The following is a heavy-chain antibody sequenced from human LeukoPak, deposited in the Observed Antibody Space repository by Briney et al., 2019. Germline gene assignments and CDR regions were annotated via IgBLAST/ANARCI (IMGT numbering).Heavy chain of an antibody. CDR1: GFIFTDYG. CDR3: AKEDRYSSGWCFDY. V-gene: IGHV3-23*01. Sequence: GGSLRLSCAASGFIFTDYGMHWVRQAPGKGLEWVSAISGSGGSTYYADSVKGRFTISRDNSKNTLYLQMNSLRAEDSAVYYCAKEDRYSSGWCFDYWGQGSLVTVSS. J-gene: IGHJ4*02. CDR2: ISGSGGST. D-gene: IGHD6-19*01.